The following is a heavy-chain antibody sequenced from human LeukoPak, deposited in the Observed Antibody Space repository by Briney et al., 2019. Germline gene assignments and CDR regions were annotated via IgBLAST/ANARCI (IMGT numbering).Heavy chain of an antibody. CDR1: GFTFSSYG. CDR2: IRYDGSNK. J-gene: IGHJ4*02. Sequence: GGSLRLSCAASGFTFSSYGMHWVRQAPGKGLEWVAFIRYDGSNKYYADSVKGRFTISRDNSKNTLYLQMNSLRAEDTAVYYCAKDLEQQLATPEGVDYWGQGTLVTVSS. V-gene: IGHV3-30*02. D-gene: IGHD6-13*01. CDR3: AKDLEQQLATPEGVDY.